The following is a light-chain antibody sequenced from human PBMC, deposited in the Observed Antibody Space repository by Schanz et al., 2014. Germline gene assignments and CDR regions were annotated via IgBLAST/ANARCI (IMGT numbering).Light chain of an antibody. CDR2: EVT. CDR3: SSYASSSPPVV. J-gene: IGLJ2*01. CDR1: SSDVGGYNY. Sequence: QSALTQPPSASGSPGQSVTISCTGTSSDVGGYNYVSWYQQHPGKAPKVMIYEVTKRPSGVPDRYSGSKSGNTASLTVSGLQAEDEADYYCSSYASSSPPVVFGGGTKLTVL. V-gene: IGLV2-8*01.